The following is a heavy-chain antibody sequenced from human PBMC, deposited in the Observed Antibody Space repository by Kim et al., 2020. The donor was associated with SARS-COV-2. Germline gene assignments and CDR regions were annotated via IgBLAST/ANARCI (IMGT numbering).Heavy chain of an antibody. V-gene: IGHV3-30*03. CDR3: ARSTGIAAPPGL. Sequence: GGSLRLSCAASGFTFSSYGMHWVRQAPGKGLEWMAIMSHDGSNTYYTDSVKGRFTISRDNSKNTLYLQMNSLRAEDTAVYYCARSTGIAAPPGLWGQGTLVTVSS. CDR1: GFTFSSYG. D-gene: IGHD6-25*01. CDR2: MSHDGSNT. J-gene: IGHJ4*02.